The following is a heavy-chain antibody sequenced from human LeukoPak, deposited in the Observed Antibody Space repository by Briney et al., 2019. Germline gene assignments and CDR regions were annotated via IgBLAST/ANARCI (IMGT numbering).Heavy chain of an antibody. J-gene: IGHJ4*02. CDR2: IRGKVYGGTT. D-gene: IGHD3-10*01. V-gene: IGHV3-49*03. Sequence: GGSLRLSCTASGFTFGDNAMSWFRQAPGKGLEWVSFIRGKVYGGTTEYAASVKGRFTISRDDSKSIAYLQMNSLKIEDTAVYYCTRGPRGDYWGQGTLVTVSS. CDR1: GFTFGDNA. CDR3: TRGPRGDY.